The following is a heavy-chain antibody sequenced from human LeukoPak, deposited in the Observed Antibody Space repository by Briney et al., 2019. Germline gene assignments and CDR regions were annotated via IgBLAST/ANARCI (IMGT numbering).Heavy chain of an antibody. J-gene: IGHJ5*02. CDR3: ASSLYNYDRFDP. CDR2: ISGRSTYT. Sequence: GGSLRLSCAASGFTFSDYYMSWMRQAPGRGLEWVSYISGRSTYTKYADSVKGRFTISRDNAKNSLFLQMNSLRAEDTAVYYCASSLYNYDRFDPWGQGTLVTVSS. D-gene: IGHD5-18*01. V-gene: IGHV3-11*06. CDR1: GFTFSDYY.